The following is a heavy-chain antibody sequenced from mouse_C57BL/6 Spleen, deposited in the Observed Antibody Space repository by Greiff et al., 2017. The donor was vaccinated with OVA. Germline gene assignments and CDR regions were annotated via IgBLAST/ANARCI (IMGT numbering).Heavy chain of an antibody. J-gene: IGHJ2*01. CDR2: IDPSDSYT. V-gene: IGHV1-69*01. CDR1: GYTFTSYW. D-gene: IGHD1-1*01. CDR3: ARGSSYYYFDY. Sequence: QVQLQQPGAELVMPGASVKLSCKASGYTFTSYWMHWVKQRPGQGLEWIGEIDPSDSYTNYNQKFKGKSTLTVDKSSSTAYMQLSSLTSEDSAVYYCARGSSYYYFDYWGQGTTLTVSS.